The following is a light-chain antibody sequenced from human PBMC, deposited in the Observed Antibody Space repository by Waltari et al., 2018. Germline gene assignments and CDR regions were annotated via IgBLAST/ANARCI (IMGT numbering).Light chain of an antibody. J-gene: IGKJ5*01. V-gene: IGKV1-39*01. CDR1: QSISSY. CDR2: AAS. Sequence: DIQMTQSPSSLSASVGDRVTITCRASQSISSYLNWYQQKPGKAPKVLISAASSLQSGGPSRFSGSGSGTDFTLTISSLQPEDFATYYCQQSYSTPPTFGQGTRLETK. CDR3: QQSYSTPPT.